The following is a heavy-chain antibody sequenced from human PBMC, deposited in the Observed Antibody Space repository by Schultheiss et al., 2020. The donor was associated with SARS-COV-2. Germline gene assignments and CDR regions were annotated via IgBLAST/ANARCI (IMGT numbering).Heavy chain of an antibody. D-gene: IGHD6-6*01. CDR3: ARSIAARFDY. J-gene: IGHJ4*02. V-gene: IGHV1-18*01. Sequence: ASVKVSCKASGYTFTSYAISWVRQAPGQGLEWMGWIIPICGTANYEQKLQGRVTMTTDTSTSTAYMELRSLRSDDTAVYYCARSIAARFDYWGQGTLVTVSS. CDR2: IIPICGTA. CDR1: GYTFTSYA.